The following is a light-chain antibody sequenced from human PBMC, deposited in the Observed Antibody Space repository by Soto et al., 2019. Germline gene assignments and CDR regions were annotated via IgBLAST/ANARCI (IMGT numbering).Light chain of an antibody. CDR3: QLYGGSPKT. Sequence: EIVLTQSPGTLSLSPWEGGTLSCRASQTVISKSLAWYQQKPGQPPRRLFHGASTRAPGIPDRFSGSRSGTDFTLTISRLEPEDFSVYYCQLYGGSPKTSGQVPTADMK. CDR2: GAS. V-gene: IGKV3-20*01. J-gene: IGKJ1*01. CDR1: QTVISKS.